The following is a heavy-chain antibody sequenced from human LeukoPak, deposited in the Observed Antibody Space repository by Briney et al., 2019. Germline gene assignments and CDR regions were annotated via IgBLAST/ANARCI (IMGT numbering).Heavy chain of an antibody. V-gene: IGHV1-8*01. J-gene: IGHJ5*02. CDR3: ASSNFDWPNWFDP. D-gene: IGHD3-9*01. CDR2: MNPNSGNT. Sequence: ASVEVSCKASGYTFTSYDINWVRQATGQGLEWMGWMNPNSGNTGYAQKFQGRVTMTRNTSISTAYMELSSLRSEDTAVYYCASSNFDWPNWFDPWGQGTLVTVSS. CDR1: GYTFTSYD.